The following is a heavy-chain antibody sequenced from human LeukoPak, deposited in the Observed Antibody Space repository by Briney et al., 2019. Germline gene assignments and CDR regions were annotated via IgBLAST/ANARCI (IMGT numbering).Heavy chain of an antibody. V-gene: IGHV3-23*01. J-gene: IGHJ4*02. CDR1: GFTVSSNY. D-gene: IGHD4-17*01. Sequence: GGSLRLSCAASGFTVSSNYMSWVRQAPGKGLEWVSAISGSGGSTYYADSVKGRFTISRDNSKNTLYLQMNSLRAEDTAVYYCAKDPQYGDSLWGQGTLVTVSS. CDR3: AKDPQYGDSL. CDR2: ISGSGGST.